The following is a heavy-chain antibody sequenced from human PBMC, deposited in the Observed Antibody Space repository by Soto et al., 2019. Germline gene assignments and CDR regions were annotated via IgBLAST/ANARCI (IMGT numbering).Heavy chain of an antibody. CDR2: INYSGGSA. J-gene: IGHJ4*02. V-gene: IGHV3-23*01. Sequence: EVQLLESGGGLVQAGGSLRLSCPASGFTFSRYAMSWVRQAPGKGLEWVSGINYSGGSAYYADSVRGRFTISRDNSKNTLYLQMNSLRVEDTAVYFCAKDFDFEYWGQGTLVTVSA. CDR1: GFTFSRYA. CDR3: AKDFDFEY.